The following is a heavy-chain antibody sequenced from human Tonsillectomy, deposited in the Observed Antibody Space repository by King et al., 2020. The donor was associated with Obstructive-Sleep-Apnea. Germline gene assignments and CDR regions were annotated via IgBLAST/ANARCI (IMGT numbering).Heavy chain of an antibody. V-gene: IGHV3-15*01. CDR2: IKRKVDGGTN. Sequence: DVQLVESGGGLVKPGESLRLSCAASGLTFANVWMSWGRQTSGKGLEWVGRIKRKVDGGTNDYAAPVTGRCTISRDDLRNTLYLQMNSLMIEDSAVYYCTTDPGDYPDYWGQGTLVTVSS. D-gene: IGHD4-17*01. CDR1: GLTFANVW. J-gene: IGHJ4*02. CDR3: TTDPGDYPDY.